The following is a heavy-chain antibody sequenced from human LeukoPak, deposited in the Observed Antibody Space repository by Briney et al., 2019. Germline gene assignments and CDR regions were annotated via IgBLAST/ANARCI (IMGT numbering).Heavy chain of an antibody. D-gene: IGHD2-2*02. Sequence: SVKVSCKASGGTFSSYAISWVRQAPGQGLEWMGGIIPIFGTANYAQKFQGRVTITADKSTSTAYMELSSLRSEDTAVYYCARVNILGYCSSTSCYNEFDPWGQGTLVTVSS. CDR2: IIPIFGTA. CDR1: GGTFSSYA. CDR3: ARVNILGYCSSTSCYNEFDP. V-gene: IGHV1-69*06. J-gene: IGHJ5*02.